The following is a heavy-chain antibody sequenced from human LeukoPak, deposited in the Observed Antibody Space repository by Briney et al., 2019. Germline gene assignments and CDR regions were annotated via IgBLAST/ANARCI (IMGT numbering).Heavy chain of an antibody. CDR1: GGSISSYY. Sequence: LSLTCTVSGGSISSYYWSWIRQPPGKGLEWVSYISSRSSDANYADSVKDRFTISRDNARNSVYLQMNSLRAEDTAVYYCARDWSYFDYWGRGTPVTVSS. CDR3: ARDWSYFDY. V-gene: IGHV3-11*05. CDR2: ISSRSSDA. J-gene: IGHJ4*02.